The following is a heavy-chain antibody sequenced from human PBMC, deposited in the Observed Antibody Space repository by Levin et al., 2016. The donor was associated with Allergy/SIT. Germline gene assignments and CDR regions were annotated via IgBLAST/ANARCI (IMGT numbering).Heavy chain of an antibody. CDR1: GGSFSGYY. J-gene: IGHJ4*02. CDR3: ARGSGPRQLWLRY. V-gene: IGHV4-34*01. D-gene: IGHD5-18*01. Sequence: SETLSLTCAVYGGSFSGYYWSWIRQPPGKGLEWIGEINHSGSTNYNPSLKSRVTISVDTSKNQFSLKLSSVTAADTAVYYCARGSGPRQLWLRYWGQGTLVTVSS. CDR2: INHSGST.